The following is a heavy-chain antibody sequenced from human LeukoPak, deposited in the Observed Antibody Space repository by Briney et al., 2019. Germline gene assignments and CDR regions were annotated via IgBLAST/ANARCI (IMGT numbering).Heavy chain of an antibody. D-gene: IGHD3-9*01. CDR2: INHSGST. J-gene: IGHJ6*02. CDR3: ARGRYFDWLLLRYYGMDV. CDR1: GGSFSSYY. Sequence: SETLSLTCAVYGGSFSSYYWSWIRQPPGKGLEWIGEINHSGSTNYNPSLKSRVTISVDTSKNQFSLKLSSVTAADTAVYYCARGRYFDWLLLRYYGMDVWGQGTTVTVSS. V-gene: IGHV4-34*01.